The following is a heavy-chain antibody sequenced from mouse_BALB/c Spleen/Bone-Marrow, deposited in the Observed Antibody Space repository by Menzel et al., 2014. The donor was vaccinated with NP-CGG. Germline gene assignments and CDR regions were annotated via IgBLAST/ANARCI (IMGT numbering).Heavy chain of an antibody. CDR1: GFSLTSYG. V-gene: IGHV2-9*02. J-gene: IGHJ2*01. CDR2: IWAGGST. Sequence: VKVVESGPGLVAPSPSLSITCTVSGFSLTSYGVHWVRQPPGKGLEWLGVIWAGGSTNYYSALMSRLSISKDNSKSQVFLKMNSLQTDDTAMYYCARDGNYYFDYWGQGTTLTVSS. D-gene: IGHD2-1*01. CDR3: ARDGNYYFDY.